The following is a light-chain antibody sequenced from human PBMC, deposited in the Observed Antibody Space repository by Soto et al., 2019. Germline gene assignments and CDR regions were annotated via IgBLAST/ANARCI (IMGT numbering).Light chain of an antibody. V-gene: IGLV1-40*01. J-gene: IGLJ1*01. Sequence: QSVLTQPPSVSGAPGQTVTISCTGSSSNLGEDNDVHWYPQLPGSAPKFLISDSNHRPSGVPDRVSVSKSGASASLAITGLRADDEGDYYCQSYVTGRSGLYVFGSGTKLTVL. CDR2: DSN. CDR1: SSNLGEDND. CDR3: QSYVTGRSGLYV.